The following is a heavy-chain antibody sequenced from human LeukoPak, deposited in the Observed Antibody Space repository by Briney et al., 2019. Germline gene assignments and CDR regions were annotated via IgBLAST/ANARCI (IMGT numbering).Heavy chain of an antibody. J-gene: IGHJ6*03. Sequence: SKTLSLTCTVSGGSISSSSYYWGWIRQPPGKGLEWIGSIYYSGSTYYNPSLKSRVTISVDTSKNQFSLKLSSVTAADTAVYYCALENSSYYYMDVWGKGTTVTISS. V-gene: IGHV4-39*01. CDR3: ALENSSYYYMDV. D-gene: IGHD3-3*01. CDR1: GGSISSSSYY. CDR2: IYYSGST.